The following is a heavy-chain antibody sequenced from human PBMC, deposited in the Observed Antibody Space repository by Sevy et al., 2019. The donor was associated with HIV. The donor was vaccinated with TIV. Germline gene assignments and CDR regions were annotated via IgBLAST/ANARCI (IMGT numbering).Heavy chain of an antibody. CDR2: ISGSGGSGYKA. Sequence: GGSLRLSCAASGFTFTNYAMNWVRQAPGKGLEWVSGISGSGGSGYKAHYADSVKGRVTLSRDNAKNSLYLQMNSLRAEDTALYYCARKYDSSGYFDCWGQGTLVTVSS. J-gene: IGHJ4*02. CDR1: GFTFTNYA. CDR3: ARKYDSSGYFDC. V-gene: IGHV3-23*01. D-gene: IGHD3-22*01.